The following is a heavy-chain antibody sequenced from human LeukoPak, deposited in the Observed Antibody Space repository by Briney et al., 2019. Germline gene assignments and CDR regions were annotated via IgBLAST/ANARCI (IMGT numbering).Heavy chain of an antibody. CDR1: GFPLDDYA. J-gene: IGHJ5*02. CDR3: ARGRANYYDSSGCYRPDWFDP. Sequence: GGSLRLSCAASGFPLDDYAMSWVRQAPGKGLEWVSSINWNGGSTGYADSVKGRFTISRDNAKNSLYLQMSSLRVEDTALYYCARGRANYYDSSGCYRPDWFDPWGQGTLVTVSS. D-gene: IGHD3-22*01. V-gene: IGHV3-20*04. CDR2: INWNGGST.